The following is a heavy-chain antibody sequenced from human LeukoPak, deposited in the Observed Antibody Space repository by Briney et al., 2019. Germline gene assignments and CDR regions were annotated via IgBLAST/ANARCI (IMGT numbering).Heavy chain of an antibody. V-gene: IGHV4-34*01. Sequence: SETLSLTCAVYGGSFSGYYWSWLRQPPGKGLEWIGEINHSGSTNYNPSLKSRVTISVDTSKNQFSLKLSSVTAADTAVYWCAIDLHYYDSSGSPVATDYWGQGTLVTVSS. J-gene: IGHJ4*02. D-gene: IGHD3-22*01. CDR3: AIDLHYYDSSGSPVATDY. CDR2: INHSGST. CDR1: GGSFSGYY.